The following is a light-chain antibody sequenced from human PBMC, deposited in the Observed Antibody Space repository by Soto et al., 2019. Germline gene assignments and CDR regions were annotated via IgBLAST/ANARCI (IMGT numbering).Light chain of an antibody. V-gene: IGKV1-39*01. CDR3: QKYNSAPLT. Sequence: DIQVTQSPSSLSASVGDRVTITCRASQSISTYLHWYQQKPGKAPHLLIYAASTLQSGVPSRFSGSGSGTDFTLTISSLQPEDVAAYYCQKYNSAPLTFGGGTKVEIK. CDR2: AAS. CDR1: QSISTY. J-gene: IGKJ4*01.